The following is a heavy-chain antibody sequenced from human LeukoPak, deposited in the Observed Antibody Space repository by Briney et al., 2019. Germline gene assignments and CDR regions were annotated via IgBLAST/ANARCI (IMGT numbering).Heavy chain of an antibody. CDR2: IKQDGSEK. CDR1: GFTFSSYW. Sequence: PGGSLRLSCAASGFTFSSYWMSWVRQAPGKGLEWVANIKQDGSEKYYVDSVKGRFTISRDNAKNSLYLQMNSLRAEDTAEYYCANGIYSSSWYYFDYWGQGTLVTVSS. CDR3: ANGIYSSSWYYFDY. V-gene: IGHV3-7*01. D-gene: IGHD6-13*01. J-gene: IGHJ4*02.